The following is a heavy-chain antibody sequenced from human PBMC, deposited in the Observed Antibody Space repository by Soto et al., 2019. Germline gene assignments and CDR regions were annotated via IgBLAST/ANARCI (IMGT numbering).Heavy chain of an antibody. CDR1: GYSFTSYW. J-gene: IGHJ6*02. CDR2: IYPGDSDT. Sequence: GESLKISCKGSGYSFTSYWIGWVRQMPGKGLEWMGIIYPGDSDTRYSPSFQGQVTISADKSISTAYLQWSSLKASDTAMYYCASASWVVAGNDYYYGMDVWGQGTTVTVSS. D-gene: IGHD6-19*01. CDR3: ASASWVVAGNDYYYGMDV. V-gene: IGHV5-51*01.